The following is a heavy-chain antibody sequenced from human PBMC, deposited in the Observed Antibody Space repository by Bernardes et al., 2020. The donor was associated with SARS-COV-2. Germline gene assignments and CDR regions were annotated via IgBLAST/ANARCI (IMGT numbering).Heavy chain of an antibody. Sequence: TLSLTCIVSGGSISSSFYYWGWIRQPPGKGLEWIGSIFYSGSTHYNPSLKSRVTISVDTSKNQFYLKLSSVTAADTAVYHCARQDFIAAAGTRWFDPWGQGTLVTVSS. CDR3: ARQDFIAAAGTRWFDP. CDR2: IFYSGST. D-gene: IGHD6-13*01. V-gene: IGHV4-39*01. J-gene: IGHJ5*02. CDR1: GGSISSSFYY.